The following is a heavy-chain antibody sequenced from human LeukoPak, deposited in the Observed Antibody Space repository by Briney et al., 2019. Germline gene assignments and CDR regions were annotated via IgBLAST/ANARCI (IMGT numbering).Heavy chain of an antibody. CDR2: ISGSGGST. V-gene: IGHV3-23*01. J-gene: IGHJ3*02. D-gene: IGHD2-2*01. CDR1: GFTFSSYA. CDR3: AKEDDVVVPAVTNAFDI. Sequence: PGGSLRLSCAASGFTFSSYAMSWVRQAPGKGLEWVSAISGSGGSTYYADSVKGRFTISRDNSKNTLYLQMNSLRAEDTAVYYCAKEDDVVVPAVTNAFDIWGQGTMVTVSS.